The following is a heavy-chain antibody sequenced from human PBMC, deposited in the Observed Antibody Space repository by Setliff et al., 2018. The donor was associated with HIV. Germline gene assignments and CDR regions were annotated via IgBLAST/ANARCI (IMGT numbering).Heavy chain of an antibody. Sequence: SETLSLTCTVSGGSISSYYWSWIRQPPGKGLEWIGYIYYSGGTNYNPSLKSRVTISVDTSKNQFSLKLSSVTAADTAAYYCARQITMVRGVYQPYYYYYMDVWGKGTTVTVSS. CDR2: IYYSGGT. V-gene: IGHV4-59*08. D-gene: IGHD3-10*01. CDR3: ARQITMVRGVYQPYYYYYMDV. CDR1: GGSISSYY. J-gene: IGHJ6*03.